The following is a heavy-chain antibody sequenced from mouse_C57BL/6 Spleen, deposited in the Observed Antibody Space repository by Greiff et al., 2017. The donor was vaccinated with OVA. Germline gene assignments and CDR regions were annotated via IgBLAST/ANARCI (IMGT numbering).Heavy chain of an antibody. CDR3: ASLWDSYFDY. Sequence: VQLQQSGPELVKPGASVKISCKASGYTFTDYYMNWVKQSHGKSLEWIGDINPNNGGTSYNQKFKGKATLTVDKSSSTAYMELRSLTSEDSAVYYCASLWDSYFDYWGQGTTLTVSS. J-gene: IGHJ2*01. D-gene: IGHD3-3*01. CDR1: GYTFTDYY. CDR2: INPNNGGT. V-gene: IGHV1-26*01.